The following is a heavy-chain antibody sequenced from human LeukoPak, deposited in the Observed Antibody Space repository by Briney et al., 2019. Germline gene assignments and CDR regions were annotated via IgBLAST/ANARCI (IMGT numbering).Heavy chain of an antibody. CDR1: GGTFSSYA. Sequence: ASVKVSCKASGGTFSSYAISWVRQAPGQGLEWMGGIIPIFGTANYAQKFQGRVTMTEDTSTDTAYMELSSLRSEDTAVYYCATVLLRVRGWHHIDYWGQGTLVTVSS. D-gene: IGHD3-10*01. V-gene: IGHV1-69*06. CDR2: IIPIFGTA. J-gene: IGHJ4*02. CDR3: ATVLLRVRGWHHIDY.